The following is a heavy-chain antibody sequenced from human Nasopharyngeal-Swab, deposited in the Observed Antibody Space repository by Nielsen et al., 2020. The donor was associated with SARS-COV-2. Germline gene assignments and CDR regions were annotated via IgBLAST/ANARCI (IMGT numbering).Heavy chain of an antibody. CDR3: AREDYDILTGYYQDYYYYYGMDV. CDR2: IWYDGSNK. V-gene: IGHV3-33*01. Sequence: GESLKISCAASGFTFSSYGMHWVRQAPGKGLEWVAVIWYDGSNKYYVDSVKGRFTISRDNSKNTLYLQMNSLRAEDTAVYYCAREDYDILTGYYQDYYYYYGMDVWGQGTTVTVSS. J-gene: IGHJ6*02. D-gene: IGHD3-9*01. CDR1: GFTFSSYG.